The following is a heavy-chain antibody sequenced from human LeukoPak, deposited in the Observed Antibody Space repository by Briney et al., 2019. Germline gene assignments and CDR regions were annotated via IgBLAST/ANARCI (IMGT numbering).Heavy chain of an antibody. CDR3: ARHSSDFWSGYYTNYYGVDV. CDR1: GASVNTRSYY. V-gene: IGHV4-61*05. D-gene: IGHD3-3*01. J-gene: IGHJ6*02. CDR2: ICYSGST. Sequence: SSETLSLTCTVSGASVNTRSYYWGWIRQPPEKGLEWIGYICYSGSTNYNPSLKSRLTISVDTSKNQFSLRQSSVTVEDTAVYYCARHSSDFWSGYYTNYYGVDVWGRGTTVTLSS.